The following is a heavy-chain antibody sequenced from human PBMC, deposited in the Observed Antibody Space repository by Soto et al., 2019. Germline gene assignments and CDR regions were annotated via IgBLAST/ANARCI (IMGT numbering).Heavy chain of an antibody. CDR1: GFTFSNYA. V-gene: IGHV3-23*01. CDR2: ISGSGVYT. J-gene: IGHJ3*02. Sequence: QLLESGGGLVQPGGSLRLSCVASGFTFSNYAMSWVRQAPGKGLEWVSGISGSGVYTYYADSVKGRFTISRDISKRTVYLQMNSLRAEDTAVYYCATETVTTSAFDIWGQGTVVTVSS. CDR3: ATETVTTSAFDI. D-gene: IGHD4-4*01.